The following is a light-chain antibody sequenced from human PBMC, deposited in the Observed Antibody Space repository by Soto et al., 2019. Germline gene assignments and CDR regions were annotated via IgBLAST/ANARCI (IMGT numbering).Light chain of an antibody. J-gene: IGLJ2*01. V-gene: IGLV1-47*01. CDR1: SSNIGSNY. Sequence: QSVLTQPPSASGTPGQRVNISCSGSSSNIGSNYVYWYRQFPGTAPKLLIQRNNQRPSGVPARFSGSTSGTSASLAISGLLSEDEADYYCGGWDDSLSGPVFGGGTKLTVL. CDR3: GGWDDSLSGPV. CDR2: RNN.